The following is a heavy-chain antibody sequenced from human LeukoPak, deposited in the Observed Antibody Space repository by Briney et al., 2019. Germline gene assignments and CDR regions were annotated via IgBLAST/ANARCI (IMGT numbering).Heavy chain of an antibody. D-gene: IGHD6-13*01. CDR1: GGSISSSSYY. J-gene: IGHJ4*02. V-gene: IGHV4-39*01. CDR3: ARHNVAAADYYFDY. Sequence: SETLSLTCTVSGGSISSSSYYWGWIRQPPGKGLEWIGSIYYSGSTYYNPSLKSRVTISVDTSKNQFSLELSSVTAADTAVYYCARHNVAAADYYFDYWGQGTLVTVSS. CDR2: IYYSGST.